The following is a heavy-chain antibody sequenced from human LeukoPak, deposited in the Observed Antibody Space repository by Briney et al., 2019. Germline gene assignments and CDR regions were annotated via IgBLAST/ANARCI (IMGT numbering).Heavy chain of an antibody. CDR1: GFTFSSNP. Sequence: GRSLRLSCAASGFTFSSNPMHWVRQAPGKGLEWVAVTSHDENNKYYADSVKGRFTISRDNSKNTLYLQMNSLRTEDTAVYYCAKDVFGGIDYWGQGTLVTFSS. J-gene: IGHJ4*02. CDR3: AKDVFGGIDY. D-gene: IGHD3-10*01. V-gene: IGHV3-30-3*01. CDR2: TSHDENNK.